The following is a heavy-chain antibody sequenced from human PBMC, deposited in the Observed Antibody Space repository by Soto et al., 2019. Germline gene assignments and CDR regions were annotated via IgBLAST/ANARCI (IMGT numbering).Heavy chain of an antibody. J-gene: IGHJ6*02. CDR2: IIPIFGTA. V-gene: IGHV1-69*13. D-gene: IGHD2-8*01. Sequence: ASVKVSCKASGGTFSSYAISWVRQAPGQGLEWMGGIIPIFGTANYAQKFQGRVTITADESTSTAYMELSSLRSEDTAVYYCARDRTEYCTNGVCNTLTDYSYYYGMDVWG. CDR1: GGTFSSYA. CDR3: ARDRTEYCTNGVCNTLTDYSYYYGMDV.